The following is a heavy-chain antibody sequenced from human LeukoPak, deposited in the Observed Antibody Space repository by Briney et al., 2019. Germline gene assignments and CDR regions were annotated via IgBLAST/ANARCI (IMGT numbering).Heavy chain of an antibody. J-gene: IGHJ4*02. Sequence: ASVKVSCKASGNTFTSYYMHWVRQAPGQGLEWMGIINPSGGSTAYAQKFQGRVTMTRDTSTTTVHMELSSLRSEDTAVYYCARIYGRDGYNYFDHWGQGTLVTVSS. CDR3: ARIYGRDGYNYFDH. CDR2: INPSGGST. CDR1: GNTFTSYY. V-gene: IGHV1-46*01. D-gene: IGHD5-24*01.